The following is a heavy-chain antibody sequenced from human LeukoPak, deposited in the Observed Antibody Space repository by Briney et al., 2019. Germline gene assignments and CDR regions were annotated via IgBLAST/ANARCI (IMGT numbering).Heavy chain of an antibody. CDR1: GFTFSSYW. CDR2: IREDGNEK. J-gene: IGHJ4*02. Sequence: GGSLRLSCSASGFTFSSYWMSWVRQTTGKGLECVAKIREDGNEKFYVDSVKGRFTISRDNAKNSVYLQMNSLRAEDTAVYYCASSLGGSGSYYGYWGQGTLVTVSS. D-gene: IGHD3-10*01. CDR3: ASSLGGSGSYYGY. V-gene: IGHV3-7*01.